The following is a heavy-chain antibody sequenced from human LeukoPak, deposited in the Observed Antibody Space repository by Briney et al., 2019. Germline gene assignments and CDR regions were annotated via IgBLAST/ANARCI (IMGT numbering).Heavy chain of an antibody. D-gene: IGHD6-19*01. Sequence: SETLSLTCTVSGGSISSYYWSWIRQPPGKGLERIGYIYYSGSTNYNPSLKSRVTISVDTSKNQFSLKLSSVTAADTAVYYCASSYSGGWVDYWGQGTLVTVSS. CDR3: ASSYSGGWVDY. J-gene: IGHJ4*02. V-gene: IGHV4-59*08. CDR1: GGSISSYY. CDR2: IYYSGST.